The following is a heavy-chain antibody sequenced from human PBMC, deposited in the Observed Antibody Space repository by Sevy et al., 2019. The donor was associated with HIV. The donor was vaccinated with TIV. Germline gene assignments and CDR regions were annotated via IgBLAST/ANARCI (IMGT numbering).Heavy chain of an antibody. CDR2: INSDGSST. V-gene: IGHV3-74*01. CDR1: GFTFSSYW. Sequence: GGSLRLSCAASGFTFSSYWMHWVRQAPGKGLVWVSRINSDGSSTSYADSVKGRFTISRDNAKNTLYLQMNSLRAEDTVVYYCARDYYDSSGLNDAFDIWGQGTMVTVSS. J-gene: IGHJ3*02. CDR3: ARDYYDSSGLNDAFDI. D-gene: IGHD3-22*01.